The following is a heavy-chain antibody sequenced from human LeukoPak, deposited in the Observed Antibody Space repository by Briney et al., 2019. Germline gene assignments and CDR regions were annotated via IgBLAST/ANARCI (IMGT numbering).Heavy chain of an antibody. J-gene: IGHJ4*02. CDR2: ICPGGTIT. V-gene: IGHV3-74*01. CDR1: GFTLSRYW. Sequence: GGSLRLSCAASGFTLSRYWMHWVRQTPGKGLIWVSRICPGGTITNYPDSVKGRFTISRDDAKNMMFLQMNSLRADDTAVYYCVRDFRSADYWGQGILVTVSS. CDR3: VRDFRSADY.